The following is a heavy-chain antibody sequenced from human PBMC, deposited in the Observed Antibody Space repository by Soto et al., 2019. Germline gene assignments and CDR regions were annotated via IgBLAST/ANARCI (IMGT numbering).Heavy chain of an antibody. CDR3: AHSRGYYDVLTGYHTCYFDY. CDR1: GFSLSTRGVG. D-gene: IGHD3-9*01. Sequence: QITLKESGPTLVKPTQTLTLTCTFSGFSLSTRGVGVGWIRQPPGKALEWLTVIYWNDDKRYSPSLKSRLTITTDTSKNQVVLTMTNMDPVDTATYYCAHSRGYYDVLTGYHTCYFDYWGQGTLVTVSS. CDR2: IYWNDDK. V-gene: IGHV2-5*01. J-gene: IGHJ4*02.